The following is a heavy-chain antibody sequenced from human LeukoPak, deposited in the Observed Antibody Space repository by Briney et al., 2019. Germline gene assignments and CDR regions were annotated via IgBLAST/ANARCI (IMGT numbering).Heavy chain of an antibody. CDR2: ISYDGSNK. D-gene: IGHD2-21*02. CDR3: AKGDRIGDSASEPDY. Sequence: GGSLRLSCAASGFTFSSYGMHWVRQAPGKGLEWVAVISYDGSNKYYADSVKGRFTISRDNSKNMLYLQMNSLRAEDTAVYYCAKGDRIGDSASEPDYWGQGTLVTVSS. J-gene: IGHJ4*02. V-gene: IGHV3-30*18. CDR1: GFTFSSYG.